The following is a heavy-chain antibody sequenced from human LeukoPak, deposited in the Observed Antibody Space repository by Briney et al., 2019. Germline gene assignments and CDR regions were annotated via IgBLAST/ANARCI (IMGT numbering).Heavy chain of an antibody. CDR1: GVSISGYY. V-gene: IGHV4-4*07. J-gene: IGHJ4*02. D-gene: IGHD3-22*01. CDR3: ARGDDSSGEGY. CDR2: IHTSGST. Sequence: SETLSLTCTVSGVSISGYYWSWIRQPAGKGLEWIGRIHTSGSTNYNPSLKSRVTMSVDTSKNQFSLKLNSVTAADTAVYYCARGDDSSGEGYWGQGTLVTVSS.